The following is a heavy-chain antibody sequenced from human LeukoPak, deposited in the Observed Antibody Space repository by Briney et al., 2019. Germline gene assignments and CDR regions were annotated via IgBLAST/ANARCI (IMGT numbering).Heavy chain of an antibody. CDR1: GYTFTSYD. Sequence: GASVKVSCKASGYTFTSYDINWVRQATGQGLEWMGYMNPAGGNTGYAQKFQGRVTMTTDTSISTTYMELSSLRSEDTAVYYCARVPREIASIWGQGTMVTVSS. V-gene: IGHV1-8*01. CDR3: ARVPREIASI. D-gene: IGHD3-16*02. CDR2: MNPAGGNT. J-gene: IGHJ3*02.